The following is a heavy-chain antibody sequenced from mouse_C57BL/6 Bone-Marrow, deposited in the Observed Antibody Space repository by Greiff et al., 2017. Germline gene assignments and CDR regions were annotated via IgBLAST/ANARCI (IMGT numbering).Heavy chain of an antibody. Sequence: LMESGPELVKPGASVKISCKASGYAFSSSWMNWVKQRPGKGLEWIGRIYPGDGDTNYNGKFKGKDTLTADKSSSTAYMQLSSLTSEDSAVYFCARGGYDAWFAYWGQGTLVTVSA. CDR2: IYPGDGDT. D-gene: IGHD2-2*01. CDR1: GYAFSSSW. CDR3: ARGGYDAWFAY. J-gene: IGHJ3*01. V-gene: IGHV1-82*01.